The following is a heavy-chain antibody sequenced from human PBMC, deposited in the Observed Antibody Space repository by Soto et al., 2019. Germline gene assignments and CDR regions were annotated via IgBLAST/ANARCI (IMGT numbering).Heavy chain of an antibody. CDR1: GYSFTSYW. J-gene: IGHJ4*02. V-gene: IGHV1-3*01. CDR2: INAGNGNT. CDR3: ARDLGGWPDY. D-gene: IGHD6-19*01. Sequence: PGESLKISCKASGYSFTSYWIGWVRQAPGQRLEWMGWINAGNGNTKYSQKFQDRVTITRDTSASTAYMELSSLRSEDTAVYYCARDLGGWPDYWGQGTLVTVSS.